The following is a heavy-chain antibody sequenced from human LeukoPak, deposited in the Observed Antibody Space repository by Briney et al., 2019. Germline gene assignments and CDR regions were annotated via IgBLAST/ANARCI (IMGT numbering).Heavy chain of an antibody. D-gene: IGHD2-2*01. J-gene: IGHJ6*02. Sequence: SVKVSSKASGGTFSSYAISWVRQAPGQGLEWMGGIIPIFGTANYAQKFQGRVTITADESTSTAYMELSSLRSEDTAVYYCARNIVVVPAAMDYYYGMDVWGQGTTVTVSS. CDR2: IIPIFGTA. CDR3: ARNIVVVPAAMDYYYGMDV. CDR1: GGTFSSYA. V-gene: IGHV1-69*13.